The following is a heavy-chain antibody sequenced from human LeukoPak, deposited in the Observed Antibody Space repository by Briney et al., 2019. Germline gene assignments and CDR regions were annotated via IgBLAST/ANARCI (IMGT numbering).Heavy chain of an antibody. CDR3: ARVQWELLQVYFDY. CDR1: GGTFISYA. Sequence: SVKVSCKASGGTFISYAISWVRQAPGQGLEWMGGIIPIFGTANYAQKFQGRVTITADESTSTAYMELSSLRSEDTAVYYCARVQWELLQVYFDYWGQGTLVTVSS. CDR2: IIPIFGTA. V-gene: IGHV1-69*13. D-gene: IGHD1-26*01. J-gene: IGHJ4*02.